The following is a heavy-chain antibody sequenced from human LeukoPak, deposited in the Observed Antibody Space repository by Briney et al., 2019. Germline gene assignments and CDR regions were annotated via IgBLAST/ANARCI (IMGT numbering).Heavy chain of an antibody. CDR3: AKDLGYSSSSFAFDY. Sequence: PGGSLSLSCAASGFTFDDYTMHWVRQAPGKGLEWVSLISWDGGSTYYADSVKGRFTISRDNSKNSLYLQMNSLRTGDTALYYCAKDLGYSSSSFAFDYWGQGTLVTVSS. V-gene: IGHV3-43*01. J-gene: IGHJ4*02. D-gene: IGHD6-6*01. CDR1: GFTFDDYT. CDR2: ISWDGGST.